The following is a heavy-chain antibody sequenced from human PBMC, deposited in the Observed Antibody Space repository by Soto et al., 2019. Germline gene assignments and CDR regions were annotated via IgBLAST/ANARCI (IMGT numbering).Heavy chain of an antibody. CDR1: GFTFSSYA. V-gene: IGHV3-23*01. CDR2: ISGSGGNT. D-gene: IGHD6-13*01. Sequence: PGGSLRLSCAASGFTFSSYAMSWVRQAPGKGLEWVSAISGSGGNTYYADSVKGRFTISRDNSKNTLYLQMNSLRAEDTAVYYCAKAKQLVSLDYYYYYGMDVWGQGTTVTVSS. CDR3: AKAKQLVSLDYYYYYGMDV. J-gene: IGHJ6*02.